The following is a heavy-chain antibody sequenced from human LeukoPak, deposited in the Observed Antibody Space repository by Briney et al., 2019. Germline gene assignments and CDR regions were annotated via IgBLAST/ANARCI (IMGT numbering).Heavy chain of an antibody. Sequence: ASVKVSCRSSGGTFSTHIFNWVRQAPGQGLEWMGRITPIIGTTKFAEKFQSRITITADRSTSTAYLELSGLTYDDTAVYYCTRVTLRGSKYNWFDPWGQGTHVSVYS. J-gene: IGHJ5*01. CDR3: TRVTLRGSKYNWFDP. V-gene: IGHV1-69*08. CDR1: GGTFSTHI. D-gene: IGHD1-26*01. CDR2: ITPIIGTT.